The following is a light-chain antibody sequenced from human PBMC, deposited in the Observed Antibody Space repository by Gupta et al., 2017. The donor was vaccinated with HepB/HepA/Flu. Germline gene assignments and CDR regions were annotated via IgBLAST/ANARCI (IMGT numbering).Light chain of an antibody. V-gene: IGLV2-14*03. CDR1: SSDVGSYKY. J-gene: IGLJ2*01. Sequence: QSALTQPASVSGSPGQSITISCAGTSSDVGSYKYVSWYQQHSGKAPKLIIYDVSNRPSGVSNRFSGSKSGNTASLTISGLQAEDEGDDYCNSYTGSNTLVVFGGGTKLTVL. CDR3: NSYTGSNTLVV. CDR2: DVS.